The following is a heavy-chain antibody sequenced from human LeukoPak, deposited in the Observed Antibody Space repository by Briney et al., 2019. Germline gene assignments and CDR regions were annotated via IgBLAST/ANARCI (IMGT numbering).Heavy chain of an antibody. Sequence: GGSLRLSCAASGFTFSSYSMNWVRQAPGKGLEWVSSISSSSSYIYYADSVKGRFTISRDNAKNSLYLQMNSLRAEDTAVYYCAAETEATGSFDYWGPGTLVTVSS. D-gene: IGHD5-24*01. CDR2: ISSSSSYI. CDR3: AAETEATGSFDY. J-gene: IGHJ4*02. CDR1: GFTFSSYS. V-gene: IGHV3-21*01.